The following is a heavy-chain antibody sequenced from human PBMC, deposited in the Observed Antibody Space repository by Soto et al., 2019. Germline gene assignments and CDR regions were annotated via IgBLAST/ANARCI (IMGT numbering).Heavy chain of an antibody. V-gene: IGHV3-33*08. CDR2: IWYDGRNK. CDR3: ARAHYDSSGYSTLDI. Sequence: SLRLSCVASGFTFRSFNMHWVRQGSGTGLEWVALIWYDGRNKYYEDSVKGRFIISRDNSKNTLYLQMNSLRAEDTAVYYCARAHYDSSGYSTLDIWGQGTMVTVSS. CDR1: GFTFRSFN. D-gene: IGHD3-22*01. J-gene: IGHJ3*02.